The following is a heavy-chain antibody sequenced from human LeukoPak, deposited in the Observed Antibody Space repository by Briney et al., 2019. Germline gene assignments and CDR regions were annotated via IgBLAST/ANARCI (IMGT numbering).Heavy chain of an antibody. CDR3: ARDSSSSDAFDI. CDR2: IYSSGST. V-gene: IGHV3-66*01. J-gene: IGHJ3*02. CDR1: GFTFSSYW. D-gene: IGHD6-13*01. Sequence: GGSLRLSCAASGFTFSSYWMNWVRQAPGEGLVWVSVIYSSGSTYYADSVKGRFTISRDNSKNTLYLQVNSLRAEDTAVYYCARDSSSSDAFDIWGQGTMVTVSS.